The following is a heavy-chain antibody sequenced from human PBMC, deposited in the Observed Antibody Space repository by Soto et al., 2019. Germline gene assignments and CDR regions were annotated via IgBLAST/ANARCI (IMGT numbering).Heavy chain of an antibody. CDR1: GGSISSSSYY. J-gene: IGHJ4*02. D-gene: IGHD6-13*01. V-gene: IGHV4-39*01. CDR3: ARRTTSWIAAAGTIDY. Sequence: LSLTCTVSGGSISSSSYYWGWIRQPPGKGLEWIGSIYYSGSTYYNPSLKSRVTISVDTSKNQFSLKLSSVTAADTAVYYCARRTTSWIAAAGTIDYWGQGTLVTVSS. CDR2: IYYSGST.